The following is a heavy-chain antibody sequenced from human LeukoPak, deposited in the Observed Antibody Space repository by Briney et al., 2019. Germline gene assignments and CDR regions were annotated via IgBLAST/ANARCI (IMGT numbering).Heavy chain of an antibody. J-gene: IGHJ4*02. CDR1: GYTFFSYG. V-gene: IGHV7-4-1*02. CDR3: ARDLFPDSSGYAAHY. D-gene: IGHD3-22*01. Sequence: ASVKVSCKASGYTFFSYGISWVRQAPGQGLEWMGWINTNTGNPTYAQGFTGRFVFSLDTSVSTAYLQISSLKAEDTAVYYCARDLFPDSSGYAAHYWGQGTLVTVSS. CDR2: INTNTGNP.